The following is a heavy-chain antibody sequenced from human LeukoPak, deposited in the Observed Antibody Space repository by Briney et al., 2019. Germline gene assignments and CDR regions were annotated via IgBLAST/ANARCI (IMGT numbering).Heavy chain of an antibody. CDR2: IYYSGST. J-gene: IGHJ6*03. D-gene: IGHD3-22*01. Sequence: PSETLSLTCTVSGGSISSSSYFWGWIRQPPGKGLEWIGSIYYSGSTYYNPSLESRVTISVDTSKNQFSLKLSSVTAADTAVYYCARHLKGYYYDSSGYTNYYYYMDVWGKGTTVTASS. CDR1: GGSISSSSYF. CDR3: ARHLKGYYYDSSGYTNYYYYMDV. V-gene: IGHV4-39*01.